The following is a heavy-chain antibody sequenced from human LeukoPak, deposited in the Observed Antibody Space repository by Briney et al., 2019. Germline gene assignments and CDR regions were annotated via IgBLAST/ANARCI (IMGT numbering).Heavy chain of an antibody. D-gene: IGHD3-22*01. CDR1: GFTFSSCA. Sequence: GGSLRLSCAASGFTFSSCAMSWVRQAPGKGLEWVSAISGSGGRPYYADSVKGRFTISRDNSKNTLYLQMNSLRAEYTAVYYCAKWAWYYYDSSGYFDYWGQGTLVTVSS. V-gene: IGHV3-23*01. CDR3: AKWAWYYYDSSGYFDY. CDR2: ISGSGGRP. J-gene: IGHJ4*02.